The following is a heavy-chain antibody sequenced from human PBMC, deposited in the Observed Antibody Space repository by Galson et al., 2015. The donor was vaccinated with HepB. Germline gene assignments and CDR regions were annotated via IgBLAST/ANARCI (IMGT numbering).Heavy chain of an antibody. CDR2: MNPNSGNT. V-gene: IGHV1-8*01. CDR1: GYTFTSYD. D-gene: IGHD1-1*01. J-gene: IGHJ4*02. Sequence: SGYTFTSYDINWVRQATGQGLEWMGWMNPNSGNTGYAQKFQGRVTMTRNTSISTAYMELSSLRSEDTAVYYCARATTGTTSPFVYWGQGTLVTVSS. CDR3: ARATTGTTSPFVY.